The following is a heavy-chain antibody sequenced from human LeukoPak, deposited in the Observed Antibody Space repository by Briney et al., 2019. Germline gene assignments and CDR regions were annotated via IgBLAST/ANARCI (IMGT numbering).Heavy chain of an antibody. CDR3: TRALLWGYDY. CDR2: IYYSGST. CDR1: GGSISSSSYY. D-gene: IGHD3-10*01. J-gene: IGHJ4*02. Sequence: PSETLSLTCTVSGGSISSSSYYWSWIRQSPGKGLEWIGHIYYSGSTNYNPSLKSRVTISVDTSKKQLSLKLSSVTAADTAVYYCTRALLWGYDYWGQGTLVTVSS. V-gene: IGHV4-61*01.